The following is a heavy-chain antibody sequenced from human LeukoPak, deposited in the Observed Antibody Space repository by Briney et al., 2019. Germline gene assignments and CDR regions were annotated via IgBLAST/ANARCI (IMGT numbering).Heavy chain of an antibody. CDR2: IYYSGIA. CDR3: ARHGPAWDWFDP. CDR1: IGSISCTSHY. Sequence: SKTLSLTCTVSIGSISCTSHYSGWIRQPPGKGLEWIGSIYYSGIAYYNPSLKSRLTISVDTSKNQFSLKLNSVTAPDTAVYYCARHGPAWDWFDPWGQGTLVTVSS. V-gene: IGHV4-39*01. J-gene: IGHJ5*02.